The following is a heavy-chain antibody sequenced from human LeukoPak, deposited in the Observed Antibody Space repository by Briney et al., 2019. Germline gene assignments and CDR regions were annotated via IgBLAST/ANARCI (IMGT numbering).Heavy chain of an antibody. CDR1: GFTFSSYS. D-gene: IGHD3-10*01. V-gene: IGHV3-48*02. Sequence: PGGSLRLSCAASGFTFSSYSMNWVRQAPGKGLEWVSYISSSSTIYYADSVKGRFTISRDNAKNSLYLQMNSLRDEDTAVYYCARGGALRGAWDYWGQGTLVTVSS. CDR3: ARGGALRGAWDY. J-gene: IGHJ4*02. CDR2: ISSSSTI.